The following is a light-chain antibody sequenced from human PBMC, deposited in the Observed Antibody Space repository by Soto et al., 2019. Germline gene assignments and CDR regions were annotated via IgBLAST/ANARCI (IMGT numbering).Light chain of an antibody. CDR3: QQYGSVTWT. V-gene: IGKV3-20*01. CDR2: DAS. J-gene: IGKJ1*01. Sequence: EIVLTQSPGTLSLSLGERATLSCRASQSVSSIFLAWYQQKPGQAPRLLIYDASTRATGIPDRFSGSGSGTDFTLTIRRLEPEDFGMYYCQQYGSVTWTFGRGTKVEI. CDR1: QSVSSIF.